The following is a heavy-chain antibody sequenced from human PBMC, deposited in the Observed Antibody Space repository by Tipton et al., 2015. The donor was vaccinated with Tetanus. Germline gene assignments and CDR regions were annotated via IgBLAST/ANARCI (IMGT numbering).Heavy chain of an antibody. CDR2: IYSSGTT. J-gene: IGHJ3*01. Sequence: TLSLTCTVSGGSMSGYYWSWIRQPAGKGLQWIGRIYSSGTTDYNPSHKSRVTISVDTSKTQFSLNLTSVTAADTAIFYCARGRGAGSANPLDVWGQGTLVTVSS. CDR3: ARGRGAGSANPLDV. V-gene: IGHV4-4*07. D-gene: IGHD1-26*01. CDR1: GGSMSGYY.